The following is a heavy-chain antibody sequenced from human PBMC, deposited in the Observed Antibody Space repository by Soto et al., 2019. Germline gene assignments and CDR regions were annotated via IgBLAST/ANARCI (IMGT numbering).Heavy chain of an antibody. J-gene: IGHJ4*02. V-gene: IGHV6-1*01. Sequence: PSQTLSLTCAISGDSVSSTSTAWSWIRQSPSRGLEWLGRTYYRSNWYTDYAVSVKSRITISPDTSKNQFSLQLNSATPEDTAVYYCARGSYYSGWVWGQGTLVTVSS. CDR2: TYYRSNWYT. CDR3: ARGSYYSGWV. CDR1: GDSVSSTSTA. D-gene: IGHD6-19*01.